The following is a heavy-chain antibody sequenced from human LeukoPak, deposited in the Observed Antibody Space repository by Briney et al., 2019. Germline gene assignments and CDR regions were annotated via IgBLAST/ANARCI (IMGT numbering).Heavy chain of an antibody. D-gene: IGHD5-18*01. J-gene: IGHJ4*02. Sequence: GGSLRLSWAASGXTVSTNCLTWVRQAPGKGLEWVSTFYSGGTTYYADSVMGRFTISRHNSRNTLYLQMNSLRAEDTAVYYCARVDTVMAYYFDLWGQGTLVTVSS. CDR1: GXTVSTNC. CDR3: ARVDTVMAYYFDL. V-gene: IGHV3-53*04. CDR2: FYSGGTT.